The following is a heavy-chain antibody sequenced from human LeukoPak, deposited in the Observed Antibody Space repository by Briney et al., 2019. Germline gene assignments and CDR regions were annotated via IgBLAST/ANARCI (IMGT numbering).Heavy chain of an antibody. J-gene: IGHJ4*02. CDR3: ARADKLGPTDF. D-gene: IGHD7-27*01. CDR1: GYTFTGYY. V-gene: IGHV1-2*02. CDR2: INPNSGGT. Sequence: ASVKVSCKASGYTFTGYYIHWVRQAPRPGLEWMGWINPNSGGTNYAQKSQGRGTMTRDTSISTAYMELSRLRSDDTDVYYCARADKLGPTDFWGQGTLVTVSS.